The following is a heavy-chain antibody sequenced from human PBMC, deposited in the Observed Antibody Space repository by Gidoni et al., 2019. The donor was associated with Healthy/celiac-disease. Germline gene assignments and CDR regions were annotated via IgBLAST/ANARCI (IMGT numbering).Heavy chain of an antibody. CDR2: ISYDGSNK. CDR1: GFPFIGYA. D-gene: IGHD3-3*01. CDR3: ARDWVNDFWSGYSFFDY. V-gene: IGHV3-30-3*01. Sequence: QVQLVESGGAVVQPGRSLRLSCEASGFPFIGYAMHWGRQAPGRGLEWVAVISYDGSNKYYADSVKGRFTISRDNSKNTLYLQMNSLRAEDTAVYYCARDWVNDFWSGYSFFDYWGQGTLVTVSS. J-gene: IGHJ4*02.